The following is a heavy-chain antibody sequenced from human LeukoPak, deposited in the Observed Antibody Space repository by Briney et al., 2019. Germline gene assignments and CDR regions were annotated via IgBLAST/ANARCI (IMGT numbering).Heavy chain of an antibody. J-gene: IGHJ4*02. CDR2: ISGGGDGT. Sequence: GGSLRLSRAASGFTFHNYIMNWVRRAPGNGLERVSGISGGGDGTYYADSIKGRFTISRDNSKNTLFLQMNSLRAEDTAVYYCAKDGYGTSDYWGQGTLVTVSS. CDR1: GFTFHNYI. V-gene: IGHV3-23*01. D-gene: IGHD2-2*03. CDR3: AKDGYGTSDY.